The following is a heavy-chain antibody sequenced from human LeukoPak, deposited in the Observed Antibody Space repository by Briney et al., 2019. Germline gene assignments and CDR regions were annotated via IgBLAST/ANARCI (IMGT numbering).Heavy chain of an antibody. D-gene: IGHD2-2*02. CDR1: GGSFSGYY. V-gene: IGHV4-34*01. CDR3: ARGRKPAAIPYYFDY. J-gene: IGHJ4*02. Sequence: PSETLSLTCAVYGGSFSGYYWSWIRQPPGKGLEWIGEINHSGSTNYNPSLKSRVTISVDTSKNQFSLKLSSVTAADTAVYYCARGRKPAAIPYYFDYWGQGTLVTVSS. CDR2: INHSGST.